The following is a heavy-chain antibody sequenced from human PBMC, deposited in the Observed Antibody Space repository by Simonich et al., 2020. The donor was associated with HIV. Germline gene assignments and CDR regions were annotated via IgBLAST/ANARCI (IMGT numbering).Heavy chain of an antibody. CDR3: TSSDYDSSDYYYRYFQH. Sequence: EVQLVESGGGLVQPGRSLRLPCTASGFTFGDYAMSWFRQAPGKGLEWVGFIRSKAYGGKTEYAAFVKGRFTISRDDSKSIAYLQMNSLKTEDTAVYYCTSSDYDSSDYYYRYFQHWGQGTLVTVSS. J-gene: IGHJ1*01. CDR2: IRSKAYGGKT. CDR1: GFTFGDYA. V-gene: IGHV3-49*03. D-gene: IGHD3-22*01.